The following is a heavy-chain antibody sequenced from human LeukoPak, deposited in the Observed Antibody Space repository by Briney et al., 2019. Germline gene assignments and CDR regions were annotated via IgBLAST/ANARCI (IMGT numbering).Heavy chain of an antibody. Sequence: PGGSLRLSCAASGFTFSTYWMSWVRQAPGKGLEWVANIRADGIEKYYVDSLKGRFTISREKAKNSVYLQMNSLRAEDTAVYFCATGGPLAVWGQGTLVSISS. V-gene: IGHV3-7*04. CDR3: ATGGPLAV. J-gene: IGHJ4*02. CDR2: IRADGIEK. CDR1: GFTFSTYW.